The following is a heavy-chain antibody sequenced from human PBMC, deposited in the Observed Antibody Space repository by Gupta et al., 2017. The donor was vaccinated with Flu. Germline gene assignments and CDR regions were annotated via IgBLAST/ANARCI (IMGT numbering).Heavy chain of an antibody. J-gene: IGHJ4*02. CDR1: GFTFSSYS. D-gene: IGHD3-22*01. CDR2: ISSSSSTI. CDR3: ARDLGDYDSSGYYKH. Sequence: EVQLVESGGGLVQPGGSLRLSCAASGFTFSSYSMNWVRQAPGKGLEWVSYISSSSSTIYYADSVKGRFTISRDNAKNSLYLQMNSLRDEDTAVYYCARDLGDYDSSGYYKHWGQGTLVTVSS. V-gene: IGHV3-48*02.